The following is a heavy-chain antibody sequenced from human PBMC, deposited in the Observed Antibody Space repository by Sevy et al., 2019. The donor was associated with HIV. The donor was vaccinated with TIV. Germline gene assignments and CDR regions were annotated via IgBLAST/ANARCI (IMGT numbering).Heavy chain of an antibody. J-gene: IGHJ6*03. Sequence: ASLKVSCKASGYTFTSYGISWVRQAPGQGLEWMGWISAYNGNTNYAQKLQGRVTMTTDTSTSTAYMELRSLRSDDTAVYYCARAGYNWNDLGYYYYMDVWGKGTTVTVSS. CDR3: ARAGYNWNDLGYYYYMDV. V-gene: IGHV1-18*01. CDR1: GYTFTSYG. D-gene: IGHD1-20*01. CDR2: ISAYNGNT.